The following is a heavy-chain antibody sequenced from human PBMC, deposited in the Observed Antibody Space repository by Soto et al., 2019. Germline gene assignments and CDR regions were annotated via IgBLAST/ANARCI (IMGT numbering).Heavy chain of an antibody. Sequence: QVQLVESGGGVVQPGRSLRLSCAASGFIFRNFGMHWVRRAPGKGLEWVAAISGDGNDKYYADSMKGRFTISRDNFNNTLYLQLNSLRPEDTAVYHCVQGASTAHQPLDSWGQGVLVTVSS. CDR2: ISGDGNDK. CDR1: GFIFRNFG. V-gene: IGHV3-30*03. J-gene: IGHJ4*02. CDR3: VQGASTAHQPLDS. D-gene: IGHD1-26*01.